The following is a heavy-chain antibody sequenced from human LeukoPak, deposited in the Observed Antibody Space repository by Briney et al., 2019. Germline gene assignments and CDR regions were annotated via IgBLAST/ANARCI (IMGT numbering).Heavy chain of an antibody. Sequence: SVKVSCKTSGGAFNNYAISWLRPAPGQGREGVGRIIPIVDRTDYAQKFQGRVTITADKFSTTAYMELSSLTSGDTAVYYCAKAGYIGAAAGTLWFDTWGQGTLVTVSS. CDR2: IIPIVDRT. CDR3: AKAGYIGAAAGTLWFDT. CDR1: GGAFNNYA. D-gene: IGHD6-13*01. V-gene: IGHV1-69*04. J-gene: IGHJ5*02.